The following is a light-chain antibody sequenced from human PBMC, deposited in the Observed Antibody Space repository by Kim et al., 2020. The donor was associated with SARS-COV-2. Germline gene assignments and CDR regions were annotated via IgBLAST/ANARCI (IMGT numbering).Light chain of an antibody. Sequence: GQSATAPCTRTISYVGRNNYVSWYQHHPGKAPKLIIYDVTKRPTGVPDRFSGSKSGNTASLTVSGLQAEDEADYYCSSYAGRNDLVFGGGTQLTVL. CDR2: DVT. J-gene: IGLJ2*01. CDR3: SSYAGRNDLV. CDR1: ISYVGRNNY. V-gene: IGLV2-8*01.